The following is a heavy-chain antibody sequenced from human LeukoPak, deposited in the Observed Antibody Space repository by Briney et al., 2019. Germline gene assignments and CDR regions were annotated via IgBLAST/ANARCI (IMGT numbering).Heavy chain of an antibody. J-gene: IGHJ4*02. D-gene: IGHD2/OR15-2a*01. Sequence: GGSLRLSCAASGFTFSTYVMNWVRQAPGKGLEWVSSIHSRSDYIYYADSVKGRFTISRDNAKNSLYLQMNSLRAEDTAVYYCARVRNFRFDYWGQGTLVTVSS. CDR1: GFTFSTYV. CDR2: IHSRSDYI. V-gene: IGHV3-21*01. CDR3: ARVRNFRFDY.